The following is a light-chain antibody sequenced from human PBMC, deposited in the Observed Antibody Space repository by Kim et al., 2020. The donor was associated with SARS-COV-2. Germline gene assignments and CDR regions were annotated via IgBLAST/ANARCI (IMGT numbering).Light chain of an antibody. CDR3: LKHNGYPRS. V-gene: IGKV1-17*03. CDR2: AAY. CDR1: QNIGNA. Sequence: ASVGDRVTITCLASQNIGNAVAWFQQNPGKVPKRLIYAAYSLQRWVPSRFSGSGSGTEFTLTISGLQPEDFATYFCLKHNGYPRSFGQGTKLEI. J-gene: IGKJ2*01.